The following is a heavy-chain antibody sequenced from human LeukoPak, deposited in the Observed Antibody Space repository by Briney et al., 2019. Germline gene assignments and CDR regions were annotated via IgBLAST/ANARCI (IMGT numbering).Heavy chain of an antibody. CDR1: GDRVSSNSAA. CDR2: TYYRSKWYY. CDR3: ARDPRTPAFDY. V-gene: IGHV6-1*01. Sequence: SQTLSLTCAISGDRVSSNSAAWSWVRQSPSRGLEWLGRTYYRSKWYYDYPVSVKSRITIIPDTSKNQFSLQLNSVTPEDTAVYYCARDPRTPAFDYWGQGTLVTVSS. D-gene: IGHD1-14*01. J-gene: IGHJ4*02.